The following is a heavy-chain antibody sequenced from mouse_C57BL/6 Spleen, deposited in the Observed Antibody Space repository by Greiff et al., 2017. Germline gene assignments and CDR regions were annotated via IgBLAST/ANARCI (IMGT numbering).Heavy chain of an antibody. CDR1: GYTFTDYE. D-gene: IGHD2-3*01. J-gene: IGHJ2*01. V-gene: IGHV1-15*01. CDR2: IDPETGGT. Sequence: AQLQQSGAELVRPGASVTLSCKASGYTFTDYEMHWVKQTPVHGLEWIGAIDPETGGTAYNQKFKGKAILTADKSSSTAYMELRSLTSEDSAVYYCTRSDDLYYFDYWGQGTTLTVSS. CDR3: TRSDDLYYFDY.